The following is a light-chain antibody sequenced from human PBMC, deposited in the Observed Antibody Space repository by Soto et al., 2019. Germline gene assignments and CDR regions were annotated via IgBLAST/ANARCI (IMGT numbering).Light chain of an antibody. Sequence: EIVMTQSPATLSVSPGERATLSCRASQSISNSLAWYQQKPGQAPRLLIYDTFKRVTGIPARFSGSGSGTEFTLTISSLQSEDFAFYYCQQSNDWPPTFGQGTRLEIK. CDR2: DTF. V-gene: IGKV3-15*01. CDR3: QQSNDWPPT. J-gene: IGKJ5*01. CDR1: QSISNS.